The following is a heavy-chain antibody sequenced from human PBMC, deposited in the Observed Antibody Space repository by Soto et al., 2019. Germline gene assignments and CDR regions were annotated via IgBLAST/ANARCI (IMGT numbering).Heavy chain of an antibody. J-gene: IGHJ6*02. Sequence: GGSLRLSCAASGFSFSSYAMSWVRQAPAKGLEWVWAISGSGGSTYYAGSVKGLFTSCRDNSENTWYRQMNSLRAEDTAVDYCAGRRRSSWYSLNYGMYVWGQGTTVTVSS. CDR1: GFSFSSYA. V-gene: IGHV3-23*01. CDR3: AGRRRSSWYSLNYGMYV. CDR2: ISGSGGST. D-gene: IGHD6-13*01.